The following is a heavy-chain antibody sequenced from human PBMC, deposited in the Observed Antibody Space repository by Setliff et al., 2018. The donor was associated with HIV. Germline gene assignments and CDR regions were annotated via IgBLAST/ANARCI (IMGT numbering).Heavy chain of an antibody. J-gene: IGHJ5*02. CDR1: GFTVSDTH. Sequence: GGSLRLSCAASGFTVSDTHMTWVRQAPGKGLEWVSFIYSDGRTYYGDSVQGRFTISRDNSINIVYLHMNSLIAEDTAVYYCAKGVKYLGPWGQGTLVTVSS. CDR2: IYSDGRT. CDR3: AKGVKYLGP. V-gene: IGHV3-53*01. D-gene: IGHD2-2*02.